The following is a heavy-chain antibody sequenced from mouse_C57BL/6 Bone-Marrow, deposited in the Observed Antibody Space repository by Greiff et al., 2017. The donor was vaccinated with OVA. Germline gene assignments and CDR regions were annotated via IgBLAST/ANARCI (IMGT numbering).Heavy chain of an antibody. CDR1: GFTFSDYG. Sequence: EVMLVESGGGLVKPGGSLKLSCAASGFTFSDYGMHWVRQAPEKGLEWVAYISSGSSTIYYADTVKGRFTISRDKAKNTLFLQMTSLRSEDTAMYYCARWYYGAMDYWGQGTSVTVSS. D-gene: IGHD1-1*01. CDR2: ISSGSSTI. V-gene: IGHV5-17*01. J-gene: IGHJ4*01. CDR3: ARWYYGAMDY.